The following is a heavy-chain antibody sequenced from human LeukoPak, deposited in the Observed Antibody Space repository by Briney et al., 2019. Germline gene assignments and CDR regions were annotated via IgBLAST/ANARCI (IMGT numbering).Heavy chain of an antibody. Sequence: GESLKISCKGTGYNFTTYWIGWVHQMPGKGLEWMGIISPADSDTRYSPSFQGQVTISADKSISTAYLQWSSLKASDTAMYYCASALVYSSSSAPKGFDFWGQGTLVTVSS. CDR2: ISPADSDT. V-gene: IGHV5-51*07. J-gene: IGHJ4*02. CDR3: ASALVYSSSSAPKGFDF. D-gene: IGHD6-6*01. CDR1: GYNFTTYW.